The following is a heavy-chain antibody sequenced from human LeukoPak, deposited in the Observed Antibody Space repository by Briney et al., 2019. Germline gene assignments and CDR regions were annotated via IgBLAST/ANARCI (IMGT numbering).Heavy chain of an antibody. CDR3: VRYSSGYCNY. CDR2: IYYSGNT. CDR1: GGSISSSSYH. V-gene: IGHV4-39*01. Sequence: SETLSPTCTVSGGSISSSSYHWGWIRQPPGKGLEWIGTIYYSGNTYYNPSLKSRVTISVDTSKNQFSLKLNSVTAADTAVYYCVRYSSGYCNYWGQGTLVTVSS. D-gene: IGHD3-22*01. J-gene: IGHJ4*02.